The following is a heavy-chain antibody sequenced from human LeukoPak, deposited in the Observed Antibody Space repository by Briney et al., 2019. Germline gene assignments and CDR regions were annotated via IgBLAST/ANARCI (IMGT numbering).Heavy chain of an antibody. CDR3: ARDYIHYYDSSGYYGGFDY. J-gene: IGHJ4*02. CDR2: ISSSSSYI. V-gene: IGHV3-21*01. CDR1: GFTFSSYS. Sequence: GGSLRLSCAASGFTFSSYSMNWVRQAPGKGLEWVSSISSSSSYIYYADSVKGRFTISRDNAKNSLYLQMNSLRAEDTAVYYCARDYIHYYDSSGYYGGFDYWGQGTLVTVSS. D-gene: IGHD3-22*01.